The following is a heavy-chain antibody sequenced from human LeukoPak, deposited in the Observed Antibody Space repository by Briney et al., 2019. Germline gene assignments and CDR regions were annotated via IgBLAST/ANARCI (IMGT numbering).Heavy chain of an antibody. Sequence: TPSETLSLTCTVSGGSISSYYWSWIRQPAGKGLEWIGRIYTSGSTNYNPSLKSRVTMSVDTSKNQFSLKLSSVTAADTAVYYCARAWGSIFGGYPNWFDPWGQGTLVTVSS. V-gene: IGHV4-4*07. CDR2: IYTSGST. CDR3: ARAWGSIFGGYPNWFDP. D-gene: IGHD3-3*01. CDR1: GGSISSYY. J-gene: IGHJ5*02.